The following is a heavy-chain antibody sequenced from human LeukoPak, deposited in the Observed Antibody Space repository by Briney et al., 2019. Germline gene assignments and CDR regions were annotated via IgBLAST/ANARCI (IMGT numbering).Heavy chain of an antibody. CDR2: IYYSGST. V-gene: IGHV4-31*03. CDR1: GGSISSGGYY. CDR3: ARDVTHRYDSSQGGWFDP. D-gene: IGHD3-22*01. Sequence: SQTLSLTCTVSGGSISSGGYYWSWIRQHPGKGLEWIGYIYYSGSTYYNPSLKSRVTISVDTSKNQFSLKLGSVTAADTAVYSCARDVTHRYDSSQGGWFDPWGQGTLVTVSS. J-gene: IGHJ5*02.